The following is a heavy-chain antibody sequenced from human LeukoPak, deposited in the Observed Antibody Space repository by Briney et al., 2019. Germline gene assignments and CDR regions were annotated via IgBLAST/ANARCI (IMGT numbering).Heavy chain of an antibody. Sequence: PGGSLTLSCAASGFTFSSYSMIWVRQAPGKGLEWVSSISSRSNYIYYADSVKGRFTISRDNAKNSLYLQMNSLRAEDTAVYYCARGGLDDDGDYPDAFDIWGQGTMVTVSS. D-gene: IGHD4-17*01. J-gene: IGHJ3*02. CDR3: ARGGLDDDGDYPDAFDI. CDR2: ISSRSNYI. V-gene: IGHV3-21*06. CDR1: GFTFSSYS.